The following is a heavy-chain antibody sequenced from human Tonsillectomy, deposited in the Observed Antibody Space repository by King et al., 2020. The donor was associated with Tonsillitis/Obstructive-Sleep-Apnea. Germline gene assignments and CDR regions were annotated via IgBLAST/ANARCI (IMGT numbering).Heavy chain of an antibody. CDR3: ARSPAIYDFWGGYYAYYYYMDV. CDR1: GESFSGYY. V-gene: IGHV4-34*01. D-gene: IGHD3-3*01. J-gene: IGHJ6*03. CDR2: INHSGST. Sequence: VQLQQWGAGLLKPSETLSLTCAVYGESFSGYYWSWIRQPPGKGLEWIGEINHSGSTNYNPSLKSRVTIPVNPSKNQFSLKLSSVTAAETAVYYCARSPAIYDFWGGYYAYYYYMDVWGKGTTVTVSS.